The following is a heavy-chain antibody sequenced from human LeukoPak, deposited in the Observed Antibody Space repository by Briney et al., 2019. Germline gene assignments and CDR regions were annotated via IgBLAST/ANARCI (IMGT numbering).Heavy chain of an antibody. Sequence: GGSLRLSCAASGFTFSSYWMSWARQAPGKGLEWVASINHNGNVNYYVDSVKGRFTISRDNAKNSLYLQMSNLRAEDTAVYYCVKVGGYSYGYFDYWGQGTLVTVSS. CDR3: VKVGGYSYGYFDY. CDR1: GFTFSSYW. V-gene: IGHV3-7*03. J-gene: IGHJ4*02. CDR2: INHNGNVN. D-gene: IGHD5-18*01.